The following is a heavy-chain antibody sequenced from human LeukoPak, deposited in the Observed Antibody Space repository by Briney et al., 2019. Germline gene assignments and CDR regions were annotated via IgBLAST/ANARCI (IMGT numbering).Heavy chain of an antibody. CDR1: GGSFRGYY. V-gene: IGHV4-34*01. D-gene: IGHD6-13*01. CDR2: INHSGST. CDR3: ARDGRTYSSSWYLGYYYYMDV. Sequence: SETLSLTCAVYGGSFRGYYWSWIRQPPGKGLEWIGEINHSGSTNYNPSLKSRVTISVDTSKNQFSLKLSSVTAADTAVYYCARDGRTYSSSWYLGYYYYMDVWGKGTTVTVSS. J-gene: IGHJ6*03.